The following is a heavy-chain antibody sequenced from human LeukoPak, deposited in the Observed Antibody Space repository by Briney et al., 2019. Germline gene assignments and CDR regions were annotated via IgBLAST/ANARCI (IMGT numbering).Heavy chain of an antibody. CDR1: GFTFTSYD. CDR3: ARVQFLPDDY. CDR2: ISSSGRTI. J-gene: IGHJ4*02. V-gene: IGHV3-48*03. Sequence: GGSLRLSCAASGFTFTSYDMNWVRQAPGKGLEWVSYISSSGRTIYYAHSVKGRFTISRDNPKSTLYMQMNSLRAEDTAVYYCARVQFLPDDYWGQGALVTVSS.